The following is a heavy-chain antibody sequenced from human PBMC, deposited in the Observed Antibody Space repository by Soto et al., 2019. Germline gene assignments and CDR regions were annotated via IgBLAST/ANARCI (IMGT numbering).Heavy chain of an antibody. D-gene: IGHD1-26*01. CDR1: GGSISSGGYF. CDR2: IYYSGST. CDR3: ARAELVGATDY. V-gene: IGHV4-31*03. Sequence: SETLSLTCTVSGGSISSGGYFWSWICQHPGKGLEWIGYIYYSGSTYYNPSLKSRVTMSVDTSKNQFSLKLSSVTAADTAVYYCARAELVGATDYWGQGTLVTSPQ. J-gene: IGHJ4*02.